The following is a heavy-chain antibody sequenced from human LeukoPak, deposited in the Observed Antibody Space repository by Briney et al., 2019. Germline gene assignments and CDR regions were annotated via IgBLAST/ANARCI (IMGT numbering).Heavy chain of an antibody. J-gene: IGHJ4*02. CDR2: INHSGST. Sequence: SETLSLTCAVYGGSFSGYYWSWIRQPPGKGLEWIGEINHSGSTNYNPSLKSRVAISVDKSENHISLKLTSVTAADTAVYYCARVGTYGSGSYLSWLDYWGQGTLVTVSS. CDR3: ARVGTYGSGSYLSWLDY. CDR1: GGSFSGYY. V-gene: IGHV4-34*01. D-gene: IGHD3-10*01.